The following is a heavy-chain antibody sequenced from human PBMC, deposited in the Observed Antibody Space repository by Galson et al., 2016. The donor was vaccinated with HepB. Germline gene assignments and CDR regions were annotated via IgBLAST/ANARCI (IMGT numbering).Heavy chain of an antibody. Sequence: SVKVSCKASGYSFSSYGINWVRQAPGQGLVWLGWISTFNGYTKYAQKLRGRVTMTTDTSTSTAYMELRSLRSDDTAVYYCARDGLRFLEWLRDGMDVWGQGTTVTVSS. V-gene: IGHV1-18*01. CDR1: GYSFSSYG. J-gene: IGHJ6*02. D-gene: IGHD3-3*01. CDR3: ARDGLRFLEWLRDGMDV. CDR2: ISTFNGYT.